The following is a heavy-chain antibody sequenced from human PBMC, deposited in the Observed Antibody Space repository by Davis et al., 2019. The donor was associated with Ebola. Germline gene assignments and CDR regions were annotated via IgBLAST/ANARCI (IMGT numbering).Heavy chain of an antibody. J-gene: IGHJ6*02. Sequence: GESLKISCAASGFNFSSYGMHWVRQAPGKGLEWVAVIWYDGSNKYYADSVKGRFTISRDNSKNTLYLQMNSLRAEDTAVYYCARVNYYYGMDVWGQGTTVTVSS. CDR3: ARVNYYYGMDV. V-gene: IGHV3-33*01. CDR2: IWYDGSNK. CDR1: GFNFSSYG.